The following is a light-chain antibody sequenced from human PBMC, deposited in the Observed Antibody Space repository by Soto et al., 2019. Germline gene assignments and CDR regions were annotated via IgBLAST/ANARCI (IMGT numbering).Light chain of an antibody. CDR3: QQYNSWPLHT. CDR2: GAT. V-gene: IGKV3-15*01. CDR1: QSVSNN. Sequence: EIVMMQSPVTLPVSPGERATLSCRASQSVSNNLAWYQQTPGQAPRLLMYGATNRAPGIPARFSGSGSGTDFTLAISSLQSEEFAVYWCQQYNSWPLHTFGQGTKLVIK. J-gene: IGKJ2*01.